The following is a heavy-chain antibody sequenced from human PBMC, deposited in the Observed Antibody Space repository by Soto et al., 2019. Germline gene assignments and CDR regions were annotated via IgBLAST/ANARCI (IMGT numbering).Heavy chain of an antibody. D-gene: IGHD1-26*01. CDR1: GDSFSRYS. CDR3: ARVAWAKYYFDF. V-gene: IGHV1-69*02. Sequence: QVQLVQSGAEVKKPGSSVKVSCKASGDSFSRYSISWVRQAPGQGLEWMGRIIPIPDIAEYAQKFQGRVTITVDKSTSTAYMELSGLRSEDPAVYSCARVAWAKYYFDFWGQGTPVTVSS. CDR2: IIPIPDIA. J-gene: IGHJ4*02.